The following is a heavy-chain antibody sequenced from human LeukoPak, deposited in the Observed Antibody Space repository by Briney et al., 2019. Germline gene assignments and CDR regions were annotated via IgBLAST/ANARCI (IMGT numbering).Heavy chain of an antibody. D-gene: IGHD1-26*01. CDR2: MNPDSGNT. Sequence: ASVKVSCKAARYTFSSYDINWVRQAPGQGLEWMGWMNPDSGNTGYAQKFQGRVTMTRNTSISTAYMEVGGLTSDDTAVYYCARELVGATCYWGQGTLVTVSS. CDR1: RYTFSSYD. V-gene: IGHV1-8*01. CDR3: ARELVGATCY. J-gene: IGHJ4*02.